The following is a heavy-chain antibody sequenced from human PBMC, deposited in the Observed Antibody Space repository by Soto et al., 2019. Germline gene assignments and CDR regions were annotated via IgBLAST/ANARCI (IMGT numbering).Heavy chain of an antibody. CDR3: ARGPSGYYYGY. CDR1: GGSSSGYY. Sequence: PSETLSLTCAVYGGSSSGYYWSWIRQPPGKGLEWIGEINHSGSTNYNPSLKSRVTISVDTSKNQFSLKLSSVTAADTAVYYCARGPSGYYYGYWGQGTLVTVSS. D-gene: IGHD3-22*01. J-gene: IGHJ4*02. V-gene: IGHV4-34*01. CDR2: INHSGST.